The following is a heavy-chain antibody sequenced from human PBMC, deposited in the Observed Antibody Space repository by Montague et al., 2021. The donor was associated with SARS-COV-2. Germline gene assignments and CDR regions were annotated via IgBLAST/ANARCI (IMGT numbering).Heavy chain of an antibody. CDR1: GFSFSSYW. J-gene: IGHJ4*02. V-gene: IGHV3-7*03. D-gene: IGHD3-16*01. Sequence: RLSRAASGFSFSSYWMSWVRQAPGKGLEWVANIKQDGSEKYYVDSVKGRFTISRDNAKNSLYLQMNSLRAEDTAVYHCARKTGGGYWGQGTLVTVSS. CDR3: ARKTGGGY. CDR2: IKQDGSEK.